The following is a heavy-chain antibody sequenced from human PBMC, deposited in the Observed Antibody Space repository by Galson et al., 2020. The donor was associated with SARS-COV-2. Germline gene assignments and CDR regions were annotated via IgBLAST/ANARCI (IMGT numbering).Heavy chain of an antibody. CDR2: ISYHGSNK. J-gene: IGHJ6*03. Sequence: GGSLRLSCAASGFTFSSYGMHWVLQAPGKGLEWVAVISYHGSNKYYEDSVKGRFTISIDNSKNPLYLQMNTLRAEDTAVYYCAKDLVPSNYYCYMEVWGRRSTVTISS. V-gene: IGHV3-30*18. CDR3: AKDLVPSNYYCYMEV. D-gene: IGHD2-2*01. CDR1: GFTFSSYG.